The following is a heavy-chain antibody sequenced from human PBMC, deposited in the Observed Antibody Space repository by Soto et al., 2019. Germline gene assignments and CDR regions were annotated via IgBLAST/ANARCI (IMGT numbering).Heavy chain of an antibody. Sequence: EVQLVESGGGLVQPGGFLRLSCAASGFTFSSYWMHWVRQVPGKGLVWVSRINSDGSSTNYADSVKGRFTISRDNAKTTLYLQMNSLRAEDTAVYYCARGGGGAYGSGFVWGQGTTVTVSS. CDR3: ARGGGGAYGSGFV. D-gene: IGHD3-10*01. J-gene: IGHJ6*02. V-gene: IGHV3-74*01. CDR2: INSDGSST. CDR1: GFTFSSYW.